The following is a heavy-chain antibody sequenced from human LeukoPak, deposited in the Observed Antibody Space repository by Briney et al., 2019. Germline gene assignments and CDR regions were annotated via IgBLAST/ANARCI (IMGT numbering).Heavy chain of an antibody. CDR1: GFTFSSYA. CDR3: ARDQIARWDYYDSSGYRIYYYYYGMDV. V-gene: IGHV3-48*04. J-gene: IGHJ6*02. Sequence: GGSLRLSCAASGFTFSSYAMSWVRQAPGKGLEWVSYISSSGSTIYYADSVKGRFTISRDNAKNSLYLQMNSLRAEDTAVYYCARDQIARWDYYDSSGYRIYYYYYGMDVWGQGTTVTVSS. D-gene: IGHD3-22*01. CDR2: ISSSGSTI.